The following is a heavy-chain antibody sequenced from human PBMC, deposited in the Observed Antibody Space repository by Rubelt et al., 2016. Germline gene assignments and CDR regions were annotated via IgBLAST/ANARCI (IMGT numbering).Heavy chain of an antibody. Sequence: QLHLQESGPGLVKPSETLSLTCTVSGGSVSATSYYWGWIRQPPGKGLEWIGSIYHSGSTYYNPSLTSPVTISVDRSKNQVDLRRSSVTAADTAVYYGARSIAGAGTRFFDYWGQGTLVTVSS. CDR1: GGSVSATSYY. J-gene: IGHJ4*02. CDR3: ARSIAGAGTRFFDY. CDR2: IYHSGST. V-gene: IGHV4-39*01. D-gene: IGHD6-19*01.